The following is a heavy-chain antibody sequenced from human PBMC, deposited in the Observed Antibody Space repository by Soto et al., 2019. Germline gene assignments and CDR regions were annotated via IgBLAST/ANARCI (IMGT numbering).Heavy chain of an antibody. V-gene: IGHV4-31*11. J-gene: IGHJ4*02. CDR3: ARAPETPSIFGVALPYFFDS. CDR1: GDSLTRGSYY. D-gene: IGHD3-3*01. Sequence: SETLSLTCVVSGDSLTRGSYYWAWIRQPPGKGLEWIGYIYYTGSIYYTPSLKSRVTILADTSNNHFSLRLTSVTAADTAVYYCARAPETPSIFGVALPYFFDSWGQGTQVNVSS. CDR2: IYYTGSI.